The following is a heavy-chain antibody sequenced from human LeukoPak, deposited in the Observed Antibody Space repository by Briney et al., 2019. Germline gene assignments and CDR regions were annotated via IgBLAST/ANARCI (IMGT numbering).Heavy chain of an antibody. Sequence: GASVKVSCKASGNTFTVYYMYWVRQAPGQGLEWMGRIIPILGIANYAQKFQGRVTITADESTSTAYMELSSLRSEDTAVYYCARGDIVMYGRKNWFDPWGQGTLVTVSS. V-gene: IGHV1-69*04. CDR1: GNTFTVYY. CDR2: IIPILGIA. CDR3: ARGDIVMYGRKNWFDP. D-gene: IGHD2/OR15-2a*01. J-gene: IGHJ5*02.